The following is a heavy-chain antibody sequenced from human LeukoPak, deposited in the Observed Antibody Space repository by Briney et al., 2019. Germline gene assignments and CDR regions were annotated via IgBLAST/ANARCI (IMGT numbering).Heavy chain of an antibody. Sequence: PGGSLRLSCAASGFTFSSYAMSWVRQAPGKGLEWVSAISGSGGSTYYADSVKGRFTISRDNSKNTPYLQMNSLRAEDTAVYYCAKERVYTSSGWYEGRGTGEFDYWGQGTLVTVSP. CDR1: GFTFSSYA. J-gene: IGHJ4*02. CDR2: ISGSGGST. V-gene: IGHV3-23*01. CDR3: AKERVYTSSGWYEGRGTGEFDY. D-gene: IGHD6-19*01.